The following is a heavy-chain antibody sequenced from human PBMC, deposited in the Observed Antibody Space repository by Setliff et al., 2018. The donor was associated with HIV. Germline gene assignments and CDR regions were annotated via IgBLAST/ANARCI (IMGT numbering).Heavy chain of an antibody. CDR2: IYHRGTT. Sequence: SETLSLTCAVSGHSISSDYYWGWIRQPPGKGLEWIGSIYHRGTTYYNPSLKSPVTISVDTSKNQLSLRLRSVTAADTAVYYCARSRIRGYYDTSPAMAFDIWGQGTMVTVSS. J-gene: IGHJ3*02. CDR3: ARSRIRGYYDTSPAMAFDI. CDR1: GHSISSDYY. V-gene: IGHV4-38-2*01. D-gene: IGHD3-22*01.